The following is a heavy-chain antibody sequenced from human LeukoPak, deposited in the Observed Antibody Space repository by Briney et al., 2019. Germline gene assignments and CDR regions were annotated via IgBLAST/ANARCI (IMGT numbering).Heavy chain of an antibody. CDR3: AKIRDGYNSVFDY. CDR2: ISGSGGST. D-gene: IGHD5-24*01. Sequence: PGGSLRLSCAASGFTVSSNYMSWVRQAPGKGLEWVSAISGSGGSTYYADSVKGRFTISRDNSKNTLYLQMNSLRAEDTAVYYCAKIRDGYNSVFDYWGQGTLVTVSS. V-gene: IGHV3-23*01. J-gene: IGHJ4*02. CDR1: GFTVSSNY.